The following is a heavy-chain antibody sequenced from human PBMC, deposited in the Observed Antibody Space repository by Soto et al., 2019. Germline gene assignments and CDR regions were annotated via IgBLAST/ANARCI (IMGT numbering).Heavy chain of an antibody. CDR3: ARDSVYYDFWSGYPTYYFDY. CDR2: ISYDGSNK. CDR1: GVTFSSYA. Sequence: GGSLRLSCAASGVTFSSYALHWVRQAPGKGLEWVAVISYDGSNKYYADSVKGRFTISRDNSKNTLYLQMNSLRAEDTAVYYCARDSVYYDFWSGYPTYYFDYWGQGTLVTVSS. J-gene: IGHJ4*02. D-gene: IGHD3-3*01. V-gene: IGHV3-30-3*01.